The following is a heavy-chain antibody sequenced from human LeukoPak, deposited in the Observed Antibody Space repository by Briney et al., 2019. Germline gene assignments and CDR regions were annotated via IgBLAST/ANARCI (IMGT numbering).Heavy chain of an antibody. Sequence: PGGSLRLSCVASGFTFSSYAMSWVRQAPGEGLEWVSVIGSGGSDTHYADSVKGRFTISRDNSKTTLYLQMNSLRAEDTALYYCAKYFSTSASRNFDSWGQGILVSVSS. CDR1: GFTFSSYA. J-gene: IGHJ4*02. V-gene: IGHV3-23*01. CDR2: IGSGGSDT. CDR3: AKYFSTSASRNFDS. D-gene: IGHD2-15*01.